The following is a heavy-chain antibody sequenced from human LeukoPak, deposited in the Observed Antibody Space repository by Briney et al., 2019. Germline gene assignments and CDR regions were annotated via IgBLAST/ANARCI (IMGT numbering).Heavy chain of an antibody. D-gene: IGHD2-15*01. CDR1: GFTFSSYA. CDR3: ARGAYCSGGRCPGAFDI. Sequence: PGGSLRLSCAASGFTFSSYAMYWVRQAPGKGLEWVTIRWYDGSNKNYADAVKGRFTISRDNSKNTLYLQMNSLRAEDTAVYYCARGAYCSGGRCPGAFDIWGQGTMVTVSS. V-gene: IGHV3-33*01. CDR2: RWYDGSNK. J-gene: IGHJ3*02.